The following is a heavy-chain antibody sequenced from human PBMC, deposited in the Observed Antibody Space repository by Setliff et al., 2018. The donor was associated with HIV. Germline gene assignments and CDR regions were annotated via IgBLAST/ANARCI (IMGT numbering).Heavy chain of an antibody. CDR1: GFTFSRYG. CDR2: LSYDGSNK. CDR3: AALSLRTNTVYGILSTRFDP. Sequence: GGSLRLSCAGSGFTFSRYGMHWVRQAPGKGLEWVAVLSYDGSNKYYADSVKGRFTISRDNSKNTLYVQMNTLRAEDTAVYYCAALSLRTNTVYGILSTRFDPWGRGTLVTAPQ. D-gene: IGHD2-8*01. V-gene: IGHV3-30*03. J-gene: IGHJ5*02.